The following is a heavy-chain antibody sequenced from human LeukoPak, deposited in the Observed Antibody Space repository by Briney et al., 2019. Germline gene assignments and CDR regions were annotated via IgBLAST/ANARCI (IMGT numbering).Heavy chain of an antibody. CDR2: ISYDGSNK. J-gene: IGHJ4*02. CDR1: GFTFSSYG. Sequence: GGSLRLSCAASGFTFSSYGMHWVRQAPGKGLEWVAVISYDGSNKYYADSVKGRFTISRDNSKNTLYLQMNSLRAEDTAVYYCAKDQLSIGLLWFGGWGDYWGQGTLVTVSS. CDR3: AKDQLSIGLLWFGGWGDY. D-gene: IGHD3-10*01. V-gene: IGHV3-30*18.